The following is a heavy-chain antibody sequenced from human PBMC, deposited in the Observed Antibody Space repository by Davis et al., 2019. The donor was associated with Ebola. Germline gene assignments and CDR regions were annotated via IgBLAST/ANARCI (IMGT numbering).Heavy chain of an antibody. CDR1: GFTFSSYG. CDR3: AREGYDYASSAYSA. J-gene: IGHJ5*02. V-gene: IGHV3-30-3*01. Sequence: GESLKISCAASGFTFSSYGLHWVRQAQGKGLEWVAVISSDGTNKYYADSVKGRFTISRDNSKNTLYLQMNSLRAEDTAVYYCAREGYDYASSAYSAWGQGTLVTVSS. CDR2: ISSDGTNK. D-gene: IGHD3-22*01.